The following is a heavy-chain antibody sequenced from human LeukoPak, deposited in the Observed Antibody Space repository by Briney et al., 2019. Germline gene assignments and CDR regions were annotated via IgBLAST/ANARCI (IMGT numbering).Heavy chain of an antibody. J-gene: IGHJ3*02. CDR2: INQDGSAK. Sequence: GGSLRLSCAASGFTFSNYWMTWVRQAPGKGLEWVANINQDGSAKYYVGSVKGRFTISRDNANNSLYLQMNNLRVDDTAVYHCATDSFSISSISLPGADAFDIWAKGQWSPSLQ. CDR1: GFTFSNYW. V-gene: IGHV3-7*01. CDR3: ATDSFSISSISLPGADAFDI. D-gene: IGHD3-3*02.